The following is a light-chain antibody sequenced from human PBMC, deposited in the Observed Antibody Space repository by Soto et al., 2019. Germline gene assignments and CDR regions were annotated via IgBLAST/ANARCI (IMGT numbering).Light chain of an antibody. CDR1: QSVDTTF. V-gene: IGKV3-20*01. CDR3: QQYMSSVT. J-gene: IGKJ1*01. CDR2: GAS. Sequence: EIVLTQSPGSLSLSPGQRATLSCRASQSVDTTFFAWYQKKPGQAPRLLIYGASKRATGIPDRFSGSGSGTDLPLIISRLEPEDFAVYYCQQYMSSVTFGQGTKVELK.